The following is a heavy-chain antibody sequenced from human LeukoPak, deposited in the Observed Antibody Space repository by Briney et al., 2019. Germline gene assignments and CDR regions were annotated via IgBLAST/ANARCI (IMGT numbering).Heavy chain of an antibody. CDR2: ISGSGGIT. J-gene: IGHJ4*02. CDR3: AKDRPTDSGWLLMFDY. D-gene: IGHD6-19*01. Sequence: PGGSLRLSCAASGFTFSTYAMIWVRQAPGKGLEWVSGISGSGGITYYADSVKGRFTISRDNSKNTLYLQMNSLRADDTAVYYCAKDRPTDSGWLLMFDYWGQGTLVTVSS. V-gene: IGHV3-23*01. CDR1: GFTFSTYA.